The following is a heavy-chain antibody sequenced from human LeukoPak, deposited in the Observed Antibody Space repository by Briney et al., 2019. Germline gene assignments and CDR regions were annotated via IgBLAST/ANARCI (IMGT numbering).Heavy chain of an antibody. CDR3: ARSPYYYDSSGYSPFDY. V-gene: IGHV1-69*13. J-gene: IGHJ4*02. CDR2: IIPIFSTA. CDR1: GYILTNYP. D-gene: IGHD3-22*01. Sequence: SVKVSCKASGYILTNYPLNWVRQAPGQGLEWMGGIIPIFSTANYAQKFQGRVTITADESTSTAYMELSSLRSEDTAVYYCARSPYYYDSSGYSPFDYWGQGTLVTVSS.